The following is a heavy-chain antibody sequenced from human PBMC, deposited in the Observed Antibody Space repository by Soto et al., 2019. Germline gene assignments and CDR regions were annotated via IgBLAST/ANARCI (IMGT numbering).Heavy chain of an antibody. Sequence: GGSLRLSCAASGFTFSSYAMSWVRQAPGKGLEWVSAIGGSGGSAYYADSVKGRFTISRDNSKNTLYLQMNGLRAEDTAVYYCADLTWSGYYLPWGQGTLVTVSS. CDR2: IGGSGGSA. D-gene: IGHD3-3*01. CDR3: ADLTWSGYYLP. CDR1: GFTFSSYA. V-gene: IGHV3-23*01. J-gene: IGHJ4*02.